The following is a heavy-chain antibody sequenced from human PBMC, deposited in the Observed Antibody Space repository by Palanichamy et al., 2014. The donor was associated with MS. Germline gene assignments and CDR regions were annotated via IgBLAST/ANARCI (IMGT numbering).Heavy chain of an antibody. CDR3: ARLGIWDVFDI. J-gene: IGHJ3*02. V-gene: IGHV3-74*01. D-gene: IGHD7-27*01. Sequence: EVQLVESGGGLVQPGGSLRLSCAVSGSTFSSYWMHWVRQAPGKGLVWVSRINSDGSYTSYADSVKGRFTISRDNAKNTLYLQMNSLGAEDTAVYYCARLGIWDVFDIWGQGTMVTVSS. CDR1: GSTFSSYW. CDR2: INSDGSYT.